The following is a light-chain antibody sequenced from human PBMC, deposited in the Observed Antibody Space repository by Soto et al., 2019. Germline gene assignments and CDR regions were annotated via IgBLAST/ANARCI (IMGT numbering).Light chain of an antibody. J-gene: IGLJ1*01. V-gene: IGLV2-14*01. Sequence: QSALTQPASVSGSPGQSITISCTGTSSDVGGYNFVSWYQQHPDNAHKLMIYDVPNRPSGVSSRFCGSKCGNTAPPTSSGLQGEDAADYYCSSYTSISSDVFGAGTKLTVL. CDR3: SSYTSISSDV. CDR2: DVP. CDR1: SSDVGGYNF.